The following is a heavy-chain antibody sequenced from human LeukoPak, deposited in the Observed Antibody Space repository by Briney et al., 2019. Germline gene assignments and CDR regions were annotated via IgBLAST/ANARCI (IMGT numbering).Heavy chain of an antibody. J-gene: IGHJ4*02. CDR2: IYYSGST. D-gene: IGHD5-18*01. CDR1: GGSISSSSYY. V-gene: IGHV4-39*07. CDR3: ARRLPGYSYGYLDPGGFDY. Sequence: SETLSLTCTVSGGSISSSSYYWGWIRQPPGKGLEWIGSIYYSGSTYYNPSLKSRVTISVDTSKNQFSLKLSSVTAADTAVYYCARRLPGYSYGYLDPGGFDYWGQGTLVTVSP.